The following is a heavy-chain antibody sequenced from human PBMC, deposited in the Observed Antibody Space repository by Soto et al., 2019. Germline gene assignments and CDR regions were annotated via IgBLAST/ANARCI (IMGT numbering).Heavy chain of an antibody. D-gene: IGHD4-17*01. CDR3: AKAVYGDYALEPIDY. CDR1: GFTFSSYG. CDR2: ISYDGSNK. J-gene: IGHJ4*02. V-gene: IGHV3-30*18. Sequence: QVQLVESGGGVVQPGRSLRLSCAASGFTFSSYGMHWVRQAPGKGLEWVAVISYDGSNKYYADSVKGRFTISRDNSKNTLYLQKNSLRAEDKAVYYCAKAVYGDYALEPIDYWGQGTLVTVSS.